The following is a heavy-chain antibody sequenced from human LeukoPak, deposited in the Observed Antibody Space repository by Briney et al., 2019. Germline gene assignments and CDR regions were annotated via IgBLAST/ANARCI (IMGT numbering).Heavy chain of an antibody. Sequence: GGSLRLSCGASGFTFSRHGMNWVRQAPGKGLEWVSGISPSGDILYYADSVKGQFTISRDNFKNTVYLQMNSLRGEDTAVYYCAKDQLGAVLYFDYWGQGTLVTVSS. D-gene: IGHD1-1*01. CDR2: ISPSGDIL. J-gene: IGHJ4*02. CDR1: GFTFSRHG. V-gene: IGHV3-23*01. CDR3: AKDQLGAVLYFDY.